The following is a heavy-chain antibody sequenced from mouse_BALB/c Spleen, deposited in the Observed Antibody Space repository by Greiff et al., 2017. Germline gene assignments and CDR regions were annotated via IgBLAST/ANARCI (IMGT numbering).Heavy chain of an antibody. D-gene: IGHD3-2*01. CDR1: GYTFTDYA. CDR3: AREGQLGSLFAY. Sequence: QVQLQQSGAELVRPGVSVKISCKGSGYTFTDYAMHWVKQSHAKSLEWIGVISTYYGGTSYNQKFKGKATLTVDKSSSTAYMQLKSLTSEDSAVYYCAREGQLGSLFAYWGQGTLVTVSA. CDR2: ISTYYGGT. V-gene: IGHV1S137*01. J-gene: IGHJ3*01.